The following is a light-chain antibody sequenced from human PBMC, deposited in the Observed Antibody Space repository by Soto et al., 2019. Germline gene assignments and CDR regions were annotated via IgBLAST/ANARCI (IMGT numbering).Light chain of an antibody. V-gene: IGLV1-44*01. J-gene: IGLJ3*02. Sequence: QSVLSQPPSASGTPGQGVPISCSGCYSNIGNTVVTWYQLLPGTAPKLLIYNNDHRPSGVPDRFAGSKSGTSASLAISGLLAADEAEYYGADWDDSLNGWVFGGGTKVTLL. CDR3: ADWDDSLNGWV. CDR1: YSNIGNTV. CDR2: NND.